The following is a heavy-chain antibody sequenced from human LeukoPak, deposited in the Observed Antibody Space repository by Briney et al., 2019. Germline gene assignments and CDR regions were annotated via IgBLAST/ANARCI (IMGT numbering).Heavy chain of an antibody. D-gene: IGHD3-10*01. V-gene: IGHV3-48*01. Sequence: GGSLRLSCAASGFTFSSYSVNWVRQAPGKGLEWVSYISSSSSTIYYADSVKGRFTISRDNAKNSLYLQMNSLRAEDTAVYYCAGDLISGSGSLGYWGQGTLVTVSS. CDR3: AGDLISGSGSLGY. J-gene: IGHJ4*02. CDR2: ISSSSSTI. CDR1: GFTFSSYS.